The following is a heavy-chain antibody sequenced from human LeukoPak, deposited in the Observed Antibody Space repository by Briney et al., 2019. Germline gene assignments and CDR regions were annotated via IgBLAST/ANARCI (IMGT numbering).Heavy chain of an antibody. Sequence: PGGSLRLSCVVSGFTFSSYWMSWVRQAPGKGLEWVANIKQDGSEKYYVDSVKGRFTISRDNAKNSLYLQMNSLRAEDTAVYYCARDRVGLLRDYWGQGTLVTVSS. V-gene: IGHV3-7*01. D-gene: IGHD4-23*01. CDR1: GFTFSSYW. CDR2: IKQDGSEK. CDR3: ARDRVGLLRDY. J-gene: IGHJ4*02.